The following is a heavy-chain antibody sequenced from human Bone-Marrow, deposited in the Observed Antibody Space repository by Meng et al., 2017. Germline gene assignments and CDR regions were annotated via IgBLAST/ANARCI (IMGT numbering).Heavy chain of an antibody. CDR2: IIPIFGTA. D-gene: IGHD4-17*01. V-gene: IGHV1-69*05. J-gene: IGHJ6*02. CDR3: ARRETVTTSCYYYYYGMDV. Sequence: SVKVSCKASGGTFSSYAISWVRQAPGQGLEWMGGIIPIFGTANYAQKFQGRVTITTDESTSTAYMELSSLRSEDTAVYYCARRETVTTSCYYYYYGMDVWGQGTTVTVSS. CDR1: GGTFSSYA.